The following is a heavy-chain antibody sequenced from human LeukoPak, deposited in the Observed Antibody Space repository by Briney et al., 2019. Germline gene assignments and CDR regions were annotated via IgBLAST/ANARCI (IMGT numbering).Heavy chain of an antibody. CDR2: ISAYNGNT. V-gene: IGHV1-18*01. CDR1: GYTYTSYG. D-gene: IGHD3-10*01. Sequence: ASVTVSCKASGYTYTSYGISWVRQAPGQGLEWMGWISAYNGNTNYAQKLQGRVTMTTDTSTSTAYMELRSLRSDDTAVYYCARVQYGSGSSDFDYWGQGTLVTVSS. CDR3: ARVQYGSGSSDFDY. J-gene: IGHJ4*01.